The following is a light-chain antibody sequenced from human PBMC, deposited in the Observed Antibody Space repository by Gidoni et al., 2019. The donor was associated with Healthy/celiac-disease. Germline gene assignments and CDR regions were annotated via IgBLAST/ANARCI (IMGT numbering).Light chain of an antibody. Sequence: QSALTQPASVSGSPGQSITLSCTGSSSDIGDYDFVSWYQQHRGEAPQLVIYDVTNRPSGIPDRFSGFKSGNTASLTISGLQAEDEADYYCSSYSITAPVVFGGGTRLTVL. J-gene: IGLJ3*02. V-gene: IGLV2-14*03. CDR3: SSYSITAPVV. CDR1: SSDIGDYDF. CDR2: DVT.